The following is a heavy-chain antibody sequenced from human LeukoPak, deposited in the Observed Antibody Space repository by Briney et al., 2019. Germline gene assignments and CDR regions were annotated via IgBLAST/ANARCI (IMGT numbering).Heavy chain of an antibody. J-gene: IGHJ4*02. Sequence: GGSLSLSCAAPGFTFDDYAMHWVRRAPGKGLEGVSGISWNSGSIGYADSVKGRFTISRDNAKNSLYLQMNSLRAELTALYYCAKAPGQQPYYFDYWGQGTLVTVSS. V-gene: IGHV3-9*01. D-gene: IGHD6-13*01. CDR3: AKAPGQQPYYFDY. CDR1: GFTFDDYA. CDR2: ISWNSGSI.